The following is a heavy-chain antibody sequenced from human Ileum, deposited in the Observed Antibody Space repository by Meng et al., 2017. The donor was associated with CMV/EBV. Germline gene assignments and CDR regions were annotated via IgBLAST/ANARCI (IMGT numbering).Heavy chain of an antibody. V-gene: IGHV4-31*02. D-gene: IGHD3-22*01. CDR3: ARTLVTTAGSGWFDP. J-gene: IGHJ5*02. Sequence: SGGSISSGGYCWSRIRQHPGKGLEWIGYIFYSGSTYYNPSLQSRVIISVDTSKNQFSLNLSSVTAADTAVYYCARTLVTTAGSGWFDPWGQGTLVTVSS. CDR1: GGSISSGGYC. CDR2: IFYSGST.